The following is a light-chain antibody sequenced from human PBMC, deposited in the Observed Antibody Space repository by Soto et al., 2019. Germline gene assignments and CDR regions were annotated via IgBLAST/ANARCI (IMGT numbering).Light chain of an antibody. V-gene: IGKV3-11*01. J-gene: IGKJ4*01. CDR2: DAF. Sequence: EIVLTQSPVTLSLSPGERATLSCRASQRVSSYLAWYQQRPGQAPRLLIYDAFNRATGIPARFSGSGSGTDFTLTISSLEPEDFAVYYCQQRSNWPLTFGGGTKVEI. CDR3: QQRSNWPLT. CDR1: QRVSSY.